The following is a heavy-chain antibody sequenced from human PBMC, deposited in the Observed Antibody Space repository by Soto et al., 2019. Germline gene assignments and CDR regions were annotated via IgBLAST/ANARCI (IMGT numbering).Heavy chain of an antibody. D-gene: IGHD2-15*01. CDR2: MNPNSGNT. CDR3: ARGVVVAANDAFDI. Sequence: QVQLVQSGAEVKKPGASVKVSCKASGYTFTSYDINWVRQATGQGLEWMGWMNPNSGNTGYAQKFQGRVTMTRNTSISTAYMELSSLRSGDTAVYYCARGVVVAANDAFDIWGQGTMVTVSS. V-gene: IGHV1-8*01. CDR1: GYTFTSYD. J-gene: IGHJ3*02.